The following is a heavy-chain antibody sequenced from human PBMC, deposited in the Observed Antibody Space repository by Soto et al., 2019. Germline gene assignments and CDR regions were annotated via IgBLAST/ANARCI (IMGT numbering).Heavy chain of an antibody. CDR3: ARERVTIFGHYYYYGMDV. V-gene: IGHV1-46*01. CDR1: GYTFTSYY. D-gene: IGHD3-3*01. CDR2: INPSGGST. Sequence: ASVKVSCKASGYTFTSYYMHWVRQAPGQGLEWMGIINPSGGSTSYAQKFQGRVTMTRDTSISTAYMEPSRLRSDDTAVYYCARERVTIFGHYYYYGMDVWGQGTRVTVSS. J-gene: IGHJ6*02.